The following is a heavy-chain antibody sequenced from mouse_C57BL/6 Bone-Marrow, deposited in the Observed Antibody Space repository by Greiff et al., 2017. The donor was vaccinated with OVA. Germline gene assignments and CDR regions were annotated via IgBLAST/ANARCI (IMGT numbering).Heavy chain of an antibody. V-gene: IGHV10-1*01. CDR3: VSQGDYPSMDY. Sequence: EVKLQESGGGLVQPKGSLKLSCAASGFSFNTYAMNWVRQAPGKGLEWVARIRSKSNNYATYYADSVKDRFTISRDDSESMLYLQMNNLKTEDTAMYYCVSQGDYPSMDYWGQGTSVTVSS. CDR2: IRSKSNNYAT. J-gene: IGHJ4*01. D-gene: IGHD2-4*01. CDR1: GFSFNTYA.